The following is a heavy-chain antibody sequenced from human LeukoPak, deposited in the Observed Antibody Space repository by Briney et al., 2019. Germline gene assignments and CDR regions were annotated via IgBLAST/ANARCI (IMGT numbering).Heavy chain of an antibody. J-gene: IGHJ6*03. CDR1: GFTFSSYS. Sequence: PGGSLRLSCAASGFTFSSYSMNWVRQAPGKGLEWVSSISSSSSYIYYADSVKGRFTISRDNAKNSLYLQMNSLRAEDTAVYYCASESYSSGWRTYYYYYMDVWGKGTTVTVSS. CDR3: ASESYSSGWRTYYYYYMDV. V-gene: IGHV3-21*01. CDR2: ISSSSSYI. D-gene: IGHD6-19*01.